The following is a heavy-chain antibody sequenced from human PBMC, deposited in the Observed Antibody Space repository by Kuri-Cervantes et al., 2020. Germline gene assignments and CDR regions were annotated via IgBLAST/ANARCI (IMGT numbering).Heavy chain of an antibody. CDR1: GFTFNSYW. V-gene: IGHV3-7*01. Sequence: GESLKISCAASGFTFNSYWMTWVRQAPGKGLEWVATIKHDGSEKTYVDSVKGRFTISRDNAKDSLYLQMNSLRADDTAVYYCARDGELLGKDAFDIWGQGTMVTVSS. CDR2: IKHDGSEK. CDR3: ARDGELLGKDAFDI. D-gene: IGHD1-26*01. J-gene: IGHJ3*02.